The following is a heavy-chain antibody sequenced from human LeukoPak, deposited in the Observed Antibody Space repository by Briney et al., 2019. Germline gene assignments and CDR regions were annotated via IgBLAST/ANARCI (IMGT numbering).Heavy chain of an antibody. V-gene: IGHV1-2*02. CDR1: GYTFTGYY. J-gene: IGHJ4*02. CDR3: ARDYGGNSGLDY. D-gene: IGHD4-23*01. Sequence: ASVKVSCKASGYTFTGYYMHWVRQAPGQGLEWMGWINPNSGGTNYAQKFQGRVTMTRDTSISTAYMELSRLRSDDTAVYYCARDYGGNSGLDYWGQGTLVTVSS. CDR2: INPNSGGT.